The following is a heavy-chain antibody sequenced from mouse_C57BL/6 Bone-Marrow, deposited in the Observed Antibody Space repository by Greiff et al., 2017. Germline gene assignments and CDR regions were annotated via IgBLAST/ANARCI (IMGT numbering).Heavy chain of an antibody. CDR3: ARHGYYGSSYAMDY. Sequence: VKLVESGGGLVKPGGSLKLSCAASGFTFSSYTMSWVRQTPEKRLEWVATISGGGGNTYYPDSVKGRFTISRDNAKNTLYLQMSSLRSEDTALYYCARHGYYGSSYAMDYWGQGTSVTVSS. CDR1: GFTFSSYT. V-gene: IGHV5-9*01. D-gene: IGHD1-1*01. CDR2: ISGGGGNT. J-gene: IGHJ4*01.